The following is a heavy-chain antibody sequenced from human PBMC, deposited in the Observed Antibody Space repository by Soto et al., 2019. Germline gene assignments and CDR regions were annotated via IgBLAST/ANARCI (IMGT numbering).Heavy chain of an antibody. CDR1: GYTFNNFG. D-gene: IGHD1-20*01. Sequence: QVQLVQSGAEVKKPGASVKVSCKASGYTFNNFGINWVRQAPGQGLEWMGWISAYTGNTNYAQKLQGRVTMTTDTFTNTVSMELSSLRSDDTAVYYCAGGGITGMGWFDPWGQGTLVTVSS. CDR2: ISAYTGNT. CDR3: AGGGITGMGWFDP. V-gene: IGHV1-18*01. J-gene: IGHJ5*02.